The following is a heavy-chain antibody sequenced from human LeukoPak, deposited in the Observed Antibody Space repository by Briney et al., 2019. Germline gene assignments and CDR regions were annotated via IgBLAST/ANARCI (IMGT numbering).Heavy chain of an antibody. Sequence: GGSLRLSCAASGFTVSSNYMSWVRQAPGKGLEWVSVIYSGGSTYYADSVKGRFTISRHNSKNTLYLQMNSLRAEDTAVYYCARIARTSSSSYYYYYGMDVWGQGTTVTVSS. CDR2: IYSGGST. J-gene: IGHJ6*02. D-gene: IGHD6-13*01. V-gene: IGHV3-53*04. CDR1: GFTVSSNY. CDR3: ARIARTSSSSYYYYYGMDV.